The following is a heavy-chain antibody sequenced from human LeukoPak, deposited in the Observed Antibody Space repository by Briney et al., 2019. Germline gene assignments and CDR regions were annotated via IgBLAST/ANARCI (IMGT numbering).Heavy chain of an antibody. CDR1: GYTFTSYA. J-gene: IGHJ4*02. D-gene: IGHD3-22*01. V-gene: IGHV1-3*03. Sequence: GASVKVSCKASGYTFTSYAMHWVRQAPGQRLEWMGWINAGNGNTKYSQEFQGRVSITRDTSASTVYMELSRLSSEATAVCYCARDIIRFDSSGYYHPLDYWGQGTLVTVSS. CDR2: INAGNGNT. CDR3: ARDIIRFDSSGYYHPLDY.